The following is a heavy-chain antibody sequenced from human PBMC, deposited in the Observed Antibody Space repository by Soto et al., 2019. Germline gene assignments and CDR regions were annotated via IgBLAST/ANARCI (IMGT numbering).Heavy chain of an antibody. Sequence: VQLVESGGGLVKPGGSLRLSCVASGFTFTNAWMSWFRQAPGKGLEWVGRIRTKTDGGTTDYAAPVKGRFTLSRNDTKNPLFLQMSSVRTEDTAVYYCTSRFCSSTSCSPYDYWGQGTLVTVSS. D-gene: IGHD2-2*01. CDR1: GFTFTNAW. J-gene: IGHJ4*02. CDR2: IRTKTDGGTT. V-gene: IGHV3-15*01. CDR3: TSRFCSSTSCSPYDY.